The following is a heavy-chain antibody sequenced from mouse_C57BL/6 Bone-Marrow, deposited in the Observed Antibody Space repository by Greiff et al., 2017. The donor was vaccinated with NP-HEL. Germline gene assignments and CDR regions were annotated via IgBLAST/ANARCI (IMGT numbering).Heavy chain of an antibody. Sequence: QVQLQQPGAEFVKPGASVKLSCKASGYTFTSYWMHWVKQRPGRGLEWIGRIDPNSGGNKYNEKFKSKAKLTVDKPSSTAYMQLSSLTSEDSAVYYCARKGIYYDYGYMDYWGQGTSVTVSS. J-gene: IGHJ4*01. CDR1: GYTFTSYW. D-gene: IGHD2-4*01. V-gene: IGHV1-72*01. CDR2: IDPNSGGN. CDR3: ARKGIYYDYGYMDY.